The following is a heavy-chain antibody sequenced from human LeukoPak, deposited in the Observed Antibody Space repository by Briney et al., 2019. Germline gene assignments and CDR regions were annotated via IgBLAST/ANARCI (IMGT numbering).Heavy chain of an antibody. Sequence: PGRSLRLSCAASGFTSNNYAMSWVRQAPGKGLEWFSAFSSSGRSTWNADSVEGRFTISRDNSKYTLYLQMNSLRAEDTATYYCAKDHSDCRGRDCFLHQDWGQGTLVTVSS. CDR1: GFTSNNYA. D-gene: IGHD3/OR15-3a*01. V-gene: IGHV3-23*01. CDR3: AKDHSDCRGRDCFLHQD. CDR2: FSSSGRST. J-gene: IGHJ4*02.